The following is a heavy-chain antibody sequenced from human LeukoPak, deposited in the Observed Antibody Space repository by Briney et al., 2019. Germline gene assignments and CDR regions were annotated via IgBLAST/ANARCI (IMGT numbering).Heavy chain of an antibody. CDR3: ASDREDTANLHYFDY. J-gene: IGHJ4*02. CDR2: ISYDGSNK. Sequence: GGSLRLSCAASGFTFSSYAMHWVRQAPGKGLEWVAVISYDGSNKYYVDSVKGRFTISRDNSKNTLYLQMNSLRVEDTAVYYCASDREDTANLHYFDYWGQGTLVTVSS. D-gene: IGHD5-18*01. CDR1: GFTFSSYA. V-gene: IGHV3-30-3*01.